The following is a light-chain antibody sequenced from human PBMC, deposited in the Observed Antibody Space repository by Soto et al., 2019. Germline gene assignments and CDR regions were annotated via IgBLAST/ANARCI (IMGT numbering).Light chain of an antibody. CDR2: KVT. J-gene: IGLJ1*01. CDR3: CSSAPESTYG. V-gene: IGLV2-23*02. CDR1: SSDVGAYNS. Sequence: QSVLAQPASVSGSPRQSITISCTGTSSDVGAYNSVSGYQQHPHRAPQVIIYKVTQRPAGVSNRFSGSTSGNAASLTISALQSDDQADYFCCSSAPESTYGFGTGTKVTVL.